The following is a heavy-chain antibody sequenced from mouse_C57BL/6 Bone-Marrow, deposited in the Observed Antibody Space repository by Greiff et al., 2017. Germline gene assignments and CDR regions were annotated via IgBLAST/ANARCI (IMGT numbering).Heavy chain of an antibody. CDR2: IDPETGGT. V-gene: IGHV1-15*01. CDR3: TREGYGNCAWFAY. Sequence: VQLQQSGAELVRPGASVTLSCKASGYTFTDYEMHWVKQTPVHGLEWIGAIDPETGGTAYNQKFKGKAILTADKSSSTAYMELRSLTSEDSAVYYCTREGYGNCAWFAYWGQGTLVTVSA. J-gene: IGHJ3*01. D-gene: IGHD2-10*02. CDR1: GYTFTDYE.